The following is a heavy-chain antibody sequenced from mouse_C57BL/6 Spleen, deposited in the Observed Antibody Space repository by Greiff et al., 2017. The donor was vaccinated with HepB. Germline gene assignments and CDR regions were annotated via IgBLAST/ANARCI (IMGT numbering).Heavy chain of an antibody. J-gene: IGHJ2*01. Sequence: VQLQQSGAELVRPGASVKLSCTASGFNIKDYYMHWVKQRPEQGLEWIGRLDPEDGDTEYAPKFQGKATMPADTSSNTAYLQLSSLTSEDTAVYYCTTPITTVVARPFDYWGQGTTLTVSS. V-gene: IGHV14-1*01. CDR1: GFNIKDYY. CDR2: LDPEDGDT. D-gene: IGHD1-1*01. CDR3: TTPITTVVARPFDY.